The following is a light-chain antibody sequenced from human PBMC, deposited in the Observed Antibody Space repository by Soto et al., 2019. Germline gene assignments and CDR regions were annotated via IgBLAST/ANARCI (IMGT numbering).Light chain of an antibody. CDR2: GGS. CDR1: QGVSSSY. J-gene: IGKJ1*01. Sequence: EIVMTQSPATPSVSPEERATLSCGASQGVSSSYLAWYQQKPGQAPRLLIYGGSSRATGIPVRFSGSGSETGFTLTITRLEPEDFAVYYCQQYSSSRTFCQGTKVDIK. V-gene: IGKV3-20*01. CDR3: QQYSSSRT.